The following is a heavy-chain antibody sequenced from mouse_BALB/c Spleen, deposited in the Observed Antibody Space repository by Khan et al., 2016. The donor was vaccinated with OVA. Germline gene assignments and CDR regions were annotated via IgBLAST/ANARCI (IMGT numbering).Heavy chain of an antibody. Sequence: VQLQQSGPELVKPGASVKMSCKASGYTFTDYYMKWLKQSHGKSLEWIGDINPNNGDTFYNQKFKDKATLTVDKFSSPAYMQLNSLTSEDSAVYYCARGLFDVWGAGTTVTVSS. CDR3: ARGLFDV. J-gene: IGHJ1*01. V-gene: IGHV1-26*01. CDR1: GYTFTDYY. CDR2: INPNNGDT.